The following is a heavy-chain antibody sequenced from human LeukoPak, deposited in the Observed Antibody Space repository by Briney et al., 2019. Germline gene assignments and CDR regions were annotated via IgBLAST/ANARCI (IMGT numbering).Heavy chain of an antibody. Sequence: ASVKVSCKASGYTFTIYGISWVRQAPGQGVEWMGWISAYNGNTNYAQKLQGRVTMTTEKATSTADMEVRSMRSGETAVYYCARDPHEFSSGWSHFEYWGQGTLVTVSS. CDR1: GYTFTIYG. V-gene: IGHV1-18*01. CDR3: ARDPHEFSSGWSHFEY. CDR2: ISAYNGNT. D-gene: IGHD6-19*01. J-gene: IGHJ4*02.